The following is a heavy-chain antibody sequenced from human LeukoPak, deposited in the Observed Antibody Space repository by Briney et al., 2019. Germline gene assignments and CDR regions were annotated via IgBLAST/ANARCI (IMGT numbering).Heavy chain of an antibody. J-gene: IGHJ4*02. CDR2: FDPEDGET. Sequence: ASVKVSCKVSGYTLTELSMHWVRQAPGKGLEWMGGFDPEDGETIYAQKFQGRVTMTEDTSTDTAYMELSSLRSEDTAVYYCATGDRAGSWFGEELPLDYWGQGTLVTVSS. CDR3: ATGDRAGSWFGEELPLDY. CDR1: GYTLTELS. D-gene: IGHD3-10*01. V-gene: IGHV1-24*01.